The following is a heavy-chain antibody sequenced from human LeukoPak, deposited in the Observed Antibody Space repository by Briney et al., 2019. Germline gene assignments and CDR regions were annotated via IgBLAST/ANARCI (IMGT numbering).Heavy chain of an antibody. Sequence: GASVKVSCKASGYTFTSYDINWVRQATGQGLEWMGWMNPNSGNTGYAQKFQGRVTMTRNTSISTAYMELSSLRSEDTAVYYCARGSYPNYYDSLYVDGFDYWGQGTLVTVSS. CDR1: GYTFTSYD. CDR2: MNPNSGNT. D-gene: IGHD3-22*01. V-gene: IGHV1-8*01. CDR3: ARGSYPNYYDSLYVDGFDY. J-gene: IGHJ4*02.